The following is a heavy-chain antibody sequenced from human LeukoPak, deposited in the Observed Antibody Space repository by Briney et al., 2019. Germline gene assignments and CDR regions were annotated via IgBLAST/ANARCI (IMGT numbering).Heavy chain of an antibody. Sequence: EASVKVSCKASGGTFSSYAISWVRQAPGQGLEWMGGIIPIFGTANYAQKFQGRVTITADESASTAYMELSSLRSEDMAVYYCARARGDEPVDYWGQGTLVTVSS. CDR3: ARARGDEPVDY. D-gene: IGHD4-17*01. J-gene: IGHJ4*02. CDR1: GGTFSSYA. V-gene: IGHV1-69*13. CDR2: IIPIFGTA.